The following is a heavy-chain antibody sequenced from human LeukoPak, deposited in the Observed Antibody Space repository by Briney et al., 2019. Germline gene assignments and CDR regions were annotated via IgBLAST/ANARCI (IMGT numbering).Heavy chain of an antibody. Sequence: PGGSLRLSCAASGFPLSSYSINWVRRAPGKGLECVSYISSSGSAIYYVDSVKGRFTVYRDNAKNSLFLKMNSPRAEDTAVYYCVRVKGSYFDYWGQGALVTVSS. CDR3: VRVKGSYFDY. CDR2: ISSSGSAI. J-gene: IGHJ4*02. D-gene: IGHD2-15*01. V-gene: IGHV3-48*01. CDR1: GFPLSSYS.